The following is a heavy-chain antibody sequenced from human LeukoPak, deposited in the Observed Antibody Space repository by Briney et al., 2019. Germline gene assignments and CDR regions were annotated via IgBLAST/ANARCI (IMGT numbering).Heavy chain of an antibody. J-gene: IGHJ2*01. Sequence: ASVKVSCKASGYTFTGYYMHWVRQAPGQGLEWMGWINPNSGGTNYAQKFQGSVTMTRDTSISTAYMELSRLRSDDTAVYYCAREAVAGNWYFDLWGRGTLVTVSS. CDR2: INPNSGGT. V-gene: IGHV1-2*02. D-gene: IGHD6-19*01. CDR1: GYTFTGYY. CDR3: AREAVAGNWYFDL.